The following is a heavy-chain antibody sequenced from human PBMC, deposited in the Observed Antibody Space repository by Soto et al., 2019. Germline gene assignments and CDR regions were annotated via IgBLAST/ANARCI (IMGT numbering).Heavy chain of an antibody. J-gene: IGHJ4*02. CDR2: ISSSSSYT. CDR3: ARERDILTGYHNFDY. D-gene: IGHD3-9*01. Sequence: LRLSCAASGFTFSDYYMSWIRQAPGKGLEWVPYISSSSSYTNYADSVKGRFTISRDNAKNSLYLQMNSLRAEDTAVYYCARERDILTGYHNFDYWGQGTLVTVSS. V-gene: IGHV3-11*06. CDR1: GFTFSDYY.